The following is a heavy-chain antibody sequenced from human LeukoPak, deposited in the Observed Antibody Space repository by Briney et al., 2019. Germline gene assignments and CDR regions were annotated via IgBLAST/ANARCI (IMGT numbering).Heavy chain of an antibody. V-gene: IGHV1-2*02. D-gene: IGHD6-19*01. CDR3: ARRRVAGSWFDP. CDR2: INPNSGGT. Sequence: GASVKVSCKPSGYTLTGYFFHWVRQAPGQGLKWMGWINPNSGGTNYAQKFQGRVTMTRDTPISTAYMERSRLGANEPAVYYVARRRVAGSWFDPWGQEPWSPSPQ. CDR1: GYTLTGYF. J-gene: IGHJ5*02.